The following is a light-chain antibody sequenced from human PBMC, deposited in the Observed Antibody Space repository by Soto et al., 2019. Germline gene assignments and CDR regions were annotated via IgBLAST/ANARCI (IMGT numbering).Light chain of an antibody. V-gene: IGKV1-5*03. CDR2: KAS. CDR3: QPYNSYPWT. Sequence: DIQMTQSPSTLSASVGDRVTITCRASQSISSWLAWYQQKPGKAPNLLIYKASSLESGVPSRFSGSGSGTEFTLTISSLQPDDFATYYCQPYNSYPWTFGQGTKVEIK. J-gene: IGKJ1*01. CDR1: QSISSW.